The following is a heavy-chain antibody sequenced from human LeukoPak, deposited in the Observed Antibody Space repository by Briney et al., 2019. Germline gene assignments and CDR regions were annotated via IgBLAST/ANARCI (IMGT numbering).Heavy chain of an antibody. CDR1: GFTFSSYS. V-gene: IGHV3-21*01. Sequence: GGSLRLSCAASGFTFSSYSMNWVRQAPGKGLEWVSSISSSSSYIYYADSVKGRFTISRDNAKNSLYLQTNSLRAEDTAVYYCARSYGDLYYYGMDVWGQGTTVTVSS. J-gene: IGHJ6*02. CDR2: ISSSSSYI. CDR3: ARSYGDLYYYGMDV. D-gene: IGHD4-17*01.